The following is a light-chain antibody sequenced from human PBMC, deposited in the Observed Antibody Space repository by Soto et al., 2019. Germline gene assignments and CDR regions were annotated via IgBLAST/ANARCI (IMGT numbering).Light chain of an antibody. CDR3: QQSYTTPWT. Sequence: DLQMTQSPSSLSASVGDRVTITCRASQSISYYLNWYQQKPGRAPRLLIYTTSSLQSGVPSKFSGSASGTDFTLTISSLQPEDFATYYCQQSYTTPWTFGQGTKVDIK. CDR2: TTS. CDR1: QSISYY. V-gene: IGKV1-39*01. J-gene: IGKJ1*01.